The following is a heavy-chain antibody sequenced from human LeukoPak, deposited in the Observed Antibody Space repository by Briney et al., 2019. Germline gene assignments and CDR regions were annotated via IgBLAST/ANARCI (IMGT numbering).Heavy chain of an antibody. V-gene: IGHV3-21*01. Sequence: PGGSLGLSCAASGFTFSSSAMSWVRQAPGKGLEWVSSISSSSSYIYYADSVKGRFTISRDNAKNSLYLQMNSLRAEDTAVYYCAKTRPLDSSSWSHGDYWGQGTLVTVSS. D-gene: IGHD6-13*01. CDR3: AKTRPLDSSSWSHGDY. J-gene: IGHJ4*02. CDR2: ISSSSSYI. CDR1: GFTFSSSA.